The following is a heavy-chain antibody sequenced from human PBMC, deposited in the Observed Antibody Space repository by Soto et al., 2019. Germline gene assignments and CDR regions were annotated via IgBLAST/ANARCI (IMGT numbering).Heavy chain of an antibody. V-gene: IGHV1-24*01. D-gene: IGHD3-3*01. CDR1: GYTLTELS. Sequence: ASVKVSCKVSGYTLTELSMHCVRQAPGKGLEWMGGFDPEDGETIYAQQFQGRVTMTEDTSTDTAYMELSSLRSEDTAVYYCATVADFWSGNNWFDPWGQGTLVTSPQ. J-gene: IGHJ5*02. CDR3: ATVADFWSGNNWFDP. CDR2: FDPEDGET.